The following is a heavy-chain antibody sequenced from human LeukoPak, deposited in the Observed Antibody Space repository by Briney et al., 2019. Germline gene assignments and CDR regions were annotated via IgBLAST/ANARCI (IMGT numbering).Heavy chain of an antibody. CDR2: INPNSGGT. J-gene: IGHJ5*02. D-gene: IGHD1-26*01. V-gene: IGHV1-2*02. CDR3: ARDNSVGDTAWWFDP. Sequence: GASVKVSCKASGYTFTGYYMHWVRQAPGQGLEWMGWINPNSGGTNYAQNFQGRVTMTRDTSISTAYMELSRLRSDDTAVYYCARDNSVGDTAWWFDPWGQGTLVTVSS. CDR1: GYTFTGYY.